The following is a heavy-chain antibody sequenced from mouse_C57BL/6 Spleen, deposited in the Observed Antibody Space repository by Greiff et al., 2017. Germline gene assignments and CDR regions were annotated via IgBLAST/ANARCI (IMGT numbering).Heavy chain of an antibody. CDR2: INPNNGGT. D-gene: IGHD1-1*02. Sequence: EVQLQQSGPELVKPGASVKISCKASGYTFTDYYMNWVKQSHGKSLEWIGDINPNNGGTSYNQKFKGKATLTVDKSSSTAYMELSSLTSEDSAVYYCARYGGDYWGQGTTLTVSS. V-gene: IGHV1-26*01. CDR3: ARYGGDY. CDR1: GYTFTDYY. J-gene: IGHJ2*01.